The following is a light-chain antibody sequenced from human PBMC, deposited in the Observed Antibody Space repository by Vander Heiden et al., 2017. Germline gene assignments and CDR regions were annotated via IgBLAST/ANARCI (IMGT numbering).Light chain of an antibody. J-gene: IGKJ1*01. CDR3: QQLNSNRPWT. CDR2: AAS. Sequence: DIQFTQSPSFLSASVGDRVPITSRASQGISSYLAWYPQKPGKDPTLLISAASTSQSTVTSRFSGSRSEAEFTLTISSLQPEDFAAYYCQQLNSNRPWTFAHGTPVEIK. CDR1: QGISSY. V-gene: IGKV1-9*01.